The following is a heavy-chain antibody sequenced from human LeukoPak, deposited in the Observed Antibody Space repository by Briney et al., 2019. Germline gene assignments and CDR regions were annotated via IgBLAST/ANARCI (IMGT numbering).Heavy chain of an antibody. D-gene: IGHD1-26*01. Sequence: PGRSLRLSCAASGFTFSSYGMHWVRQAPGQGLEWVAVISYDGSNKYYADSVKGRFTISRDNSKNTLYLQMNSLRAEDTAVYYCAKDPTRYSGSYGGAFDYWGQGTLVTVSS. CDR2: ISYDGSNK. CDR3: AKDPTRYSGSYGGAFDY. J-gene: IGHJ4*02. V-gene: IGHV3-30*18. CDR1: GFTFSSYG.